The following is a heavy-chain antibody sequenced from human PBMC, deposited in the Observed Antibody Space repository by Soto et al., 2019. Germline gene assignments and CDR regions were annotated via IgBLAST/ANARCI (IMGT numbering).Heavy chain of an antibody. D-gene: IGHD3-10*01. J-gene: IGHJ5*02. CDR3: ARDSVAMVRGVIRGNWFDP. Sequence: SGTLSLTCMVSGGSISSYYWSWSRPPPGKGLEWIGYIYYSGSTNYNPSLKSRVTISVDTSKNQFSLKLSSVTAADTAVYYCARDSVAMVRGVIRGNWFDPWGQGTLVTVSS. CDR1: GGSISSYY. CDR2: IYYSGST. V-gene: IGHV4-59*01.